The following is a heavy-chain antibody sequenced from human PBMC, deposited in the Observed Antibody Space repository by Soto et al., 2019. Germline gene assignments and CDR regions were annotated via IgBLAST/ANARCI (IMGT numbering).Heavy chain of an antibody. D-gene: IGHD6-13*01. CDR1: GFTFSSYS. CDR3: ERDRNILVAASPYYGMDV. V-gene: IGHV3-48*02. Sequence: EVQLVESGGGLVQPGGSLRLSCAASGFTFSSYSMNWVRQAPGKGLEWVSYISSSSSTIYYADSVKGRFTISRDNAKNSRYLQMNSLRDEDTAVYYCERDRNILVAASPYYGMDVWVQCTTVTVSS. J-gene: IGHJ6*02. CDR2: ISSSSSTI.